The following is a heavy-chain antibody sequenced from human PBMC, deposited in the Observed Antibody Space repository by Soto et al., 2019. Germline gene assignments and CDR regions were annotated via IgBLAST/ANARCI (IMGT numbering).Heavy chain of an antibody. CDR3: AKEGAGYCTNGVCYTRGPYYYGMDV. J-gene: IGHJ6*02. D-gene: IGHD2-8*01. V-gene: IGHV3-15*01. Sequence: EVQLVESGGGLVKPGGSLRLSCAASGFTFSNAWMSWVRQAPGKGLEWVGRIKSKTDGGTTDYAAPVKGRFTISRDDSKNTLYLQMNSLRAEDTAVYYCAKEGAGYCTNGVCYTRGPYYYGMDVWGQGTTVTVSS. CDR1: GFTFSNAW. CDR2: IKSKTDGGTT.